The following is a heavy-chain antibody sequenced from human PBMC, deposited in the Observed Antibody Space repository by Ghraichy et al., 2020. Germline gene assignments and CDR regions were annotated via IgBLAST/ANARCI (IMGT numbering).Heavy chain of an antibody. CDR3: ARDPHYDFWSGYYRGGIEFDY. J-gene: IGHJ4*02. CDR1: GFTFSSYS. CDR2: ISSSSSYI. Sequence: GGSLRLSCAASGFTFSSYSMNWVRQAPGKGLEWVSSISSSSSYIYYADSVKGRFTISRDNAKNSLYLQMNSLRAEDTAGYYCARDPHYDFWSGYYRGGIEFDYWGQGTLVTVSS. D-gene: IGHD3-3*01. V-gene: IGHV3-21*01.